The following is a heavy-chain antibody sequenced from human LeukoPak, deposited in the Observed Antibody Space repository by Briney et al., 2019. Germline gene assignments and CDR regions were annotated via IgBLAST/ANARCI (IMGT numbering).Heavy chain of an antibody. CDR1: GYRFTNYW. CDR2: IYPGDSDI. J-gene: IGHJ5*02. D-gene: IGHD2-21*01. V-gene: IGHV5-51*01. Sequence: GESLQISCKGSGYRFTNYWIAWVRQLPGKGLEWMGIIYPGDSDIRYSPSFQGHVTISADKSSSTAYLQWSSLKASGTAMYYCAKRGATLGEFDPWGQGTLVTVSS. CDR3: AKRGATLGEFDP.